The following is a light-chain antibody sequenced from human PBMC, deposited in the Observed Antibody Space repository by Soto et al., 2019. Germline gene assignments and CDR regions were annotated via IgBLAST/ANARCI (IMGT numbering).Light chain of an antibody. J-gene: IGKJ4*01. CDR1: QDISSY. CDR3: QQLNTYPLT. CDR2: AAS. V-gene: IGKV1-9*01. Sequence: DIQLTQSPSFLSASVGDRVTLTCRASQDISSYLAWYQQKPGKAPQLLMYAASTLQSGVPSRFSGSGSGTEFTLTISSLQPEDFATYYCQQLNTYPLTFGGGTKVEI.